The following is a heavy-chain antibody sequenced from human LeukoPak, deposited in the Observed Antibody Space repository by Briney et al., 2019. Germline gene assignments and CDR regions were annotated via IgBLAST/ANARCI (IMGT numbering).Heavy chain of an antibody. J-gene: IGHJ4*02. CDR3: ARRGSNWGYYFDY. V-gene: IGHV4-59*08. CDR2: IYYSGST. Sequence: SETLSLTCTVSGGSISSYYWSWIRQPPWKGLEWIGYIYYSGSTNYNPSLKSRVTISVDTPKNQFSLKLSSVTAADTAVYYCARRGSNWGYYFDYWGQGTLVTVSS. D-gene: IGHD7-27*01. CDR1: GGSISSYY.